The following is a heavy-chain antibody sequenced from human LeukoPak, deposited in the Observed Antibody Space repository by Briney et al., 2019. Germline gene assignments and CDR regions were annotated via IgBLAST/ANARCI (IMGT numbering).Heavy chain of an antibody. D-gene: IGHD6-19*01. V-gene: IGHV5-51*01. CDR3: ARRLAVAGRGYYGMDV. CDR2: IYPGDSDT. CDR1: GYRFASYW. Sequence: GESLKISFKGSGYRFASYWIGWVRQMPGKGPEWMGNIYPGDSDTRYSPPFQGQVTISADKSINTAYLQRSSLKASDSAMYYCARRLAVAGRGYYGMDVWGQGTTVTVSS. J-gene: IGHJ6*02.